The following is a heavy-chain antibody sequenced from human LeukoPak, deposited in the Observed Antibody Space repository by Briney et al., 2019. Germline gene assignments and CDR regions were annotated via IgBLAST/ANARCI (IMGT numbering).Heavy chain of an antibody. J-gene: IGHJ4*02. CDR1: GYTLTGYF. Sequence: AASVKVSCKASGYTLTGYFMHWVRQAPGQRLEWMGWINPNSGGTNYAQKFQGRVTMTRDTSISTAYMELSRLRSDDTAVYYCASSIVYCSSTSCYFNWGQGTLVTVSS. CDR2: INPNSGGT. CDR3: ASSIVYCSSTSCYFN. V-gene: IGHV1-2*02. D-gene: IGHD2-2*01.